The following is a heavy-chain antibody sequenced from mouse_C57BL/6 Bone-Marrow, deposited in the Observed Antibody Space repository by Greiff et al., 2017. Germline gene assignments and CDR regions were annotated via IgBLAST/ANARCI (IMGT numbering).Heavy chain of an antibody. D-gene: IGHD1-1*01. CDR3: AKNAHNCGSSYDYFDY. CDR1: GYTFTSYW. J-gene: IGHJ2*01. CDR2: IDPNSGGT. V-gene: IGHV1-72*01. Sequence: QVQLQQPGAELVKPGASVKLSCKASGYTFTSYWMHWVKQRPGRGLEWIGRIDPNSGGTKYNEKFKSKATLTVDKPSSTAYMHLSSLTCEDSAVYYCAKNAHNCGSSYDYFDYWGQGTTLTVAS.